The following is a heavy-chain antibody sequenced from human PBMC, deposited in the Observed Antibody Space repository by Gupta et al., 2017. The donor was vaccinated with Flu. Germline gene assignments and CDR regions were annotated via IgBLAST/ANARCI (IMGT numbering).Heavy chain of an antibody. D-gene: IGHD3-3*01. CDR1: GGSISSGGYS. J-gene: IGHJ5*02. Sequence: QLQLQESGSGLVKPSQTLSLTCAVSGGSISSGGYSWSWIRQPPGKGLEWIGYIYHSGSTYYNPSLKSRVTISVDRSKNQFSLKLSSVTAADTAVYYCARGRTYYDFWSGPGGYLGWFDPWGQGTLVTVSS. CDR2: IYHSGST. V-gene: IGHV4-30-2*01. CDR3: ARGRTYYDFWSGPGGYLGWFDP.